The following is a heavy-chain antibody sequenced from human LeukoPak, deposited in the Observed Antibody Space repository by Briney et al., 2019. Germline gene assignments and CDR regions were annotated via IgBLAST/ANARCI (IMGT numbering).Heavy chain of an antibody. CDR3: ASVAVAGPSGPHDAFAL. J-gene: IGHJ3*01. Sequence: GGSLRLSCAVSGFTVSSNYMSWVRQAPGKELEWVAVIYSGGSTYHADSVKGRFTISRDNSKNTLHLRLNSLRTEDTAVYYCASVAVAGPSGPHDAFALWGQGTMVTVSS. CDR2: IYSGGST. D-gene: IGHD6-19*01. CDR1: GFTVSSNY. V-gene: IGHV3-53*05.